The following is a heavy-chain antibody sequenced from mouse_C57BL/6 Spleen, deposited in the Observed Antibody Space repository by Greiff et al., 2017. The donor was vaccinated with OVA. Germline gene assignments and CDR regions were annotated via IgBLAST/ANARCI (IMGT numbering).Heavy chain of an antibody. D-gene: IGHD1-1*01. J-gene: IGHJ3*01. V-gene: IGHV1-82*01. CDR3: ATIYYGSSPFAC. CDR1: GYAFSSSW. Sequence: QVQLQQSGPELVKPGASVKISCKASGYAFSSSWMNWVKQRPGKGLEWIGRIYPGDGDTNYNGKFKGKATLTADKSSSTAYMQLSSLTSEDSAVYFCATIYYGSSPFACWGQGTLVTVSA. CDR2: IYPGDGDT.